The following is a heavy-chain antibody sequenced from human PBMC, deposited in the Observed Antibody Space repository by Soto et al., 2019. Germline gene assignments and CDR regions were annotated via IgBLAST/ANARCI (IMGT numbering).Heavy chain of an antibody. J-gene: IGHJ4*02. V-gene: IGHV3-15*01. Sequence: EVQLVESGGGLVKPGGSLRLSCAASGFTFDNAWMSWVRQAPGKGLEWVGRIKSKTDGGTADYAAPVKGSFTISRDDSKNTLFLQMNSLKTEDTAVYYCTTDRGHMYDFDYWGQGTLVPVSS. CDR1: GFTFDNAW. D-gene: IGHD2-8*01. CDR3: TTDRGHMYDFDY. CDR2: IKSKTDGGTA.